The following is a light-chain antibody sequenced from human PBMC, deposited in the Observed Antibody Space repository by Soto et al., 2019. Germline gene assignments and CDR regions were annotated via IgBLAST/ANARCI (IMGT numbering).Light chain of an antibody. CDR2: GAS. V-gene: IGKV3-20*01. J-gene: IGKJ3*01. CDR3: QQYGNSPGFT. Sequence: EIVLTQSPGTLSLSPGERATLSCRASQSVSSNYLAWYQQKPGQAPRLLIYGASSRATGIPDRFSGSGSGTDFTLTISRLETEDFAVYYCQQYGNSPGFTFGPGTKVDIK. CDR1: QSVSSNY.